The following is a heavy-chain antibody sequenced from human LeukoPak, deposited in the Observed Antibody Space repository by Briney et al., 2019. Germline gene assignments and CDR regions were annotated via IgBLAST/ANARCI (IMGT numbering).Heavy chain of an antibody. Sequence: GGSLRLSCSASEFTFSSYAIHWVRQAPGKGLEYVSGVSHNGGTTYYADSVKGRFTISRDNSKNTLYLQMNSLRAEDTAVYYCAKAGGGGYCSGGSCYKHYYYGMDVWGQGTTVTVSS. V-gene: IGHV3-64*04. CDR3: AKAGGGGYCSGGSCYKHYYYGMDV. D-gene: IGHD2-15*01. J-gene: IGHJ6*02. CDR1: EFTFSSYA. CDR2: VSHNGGTT.